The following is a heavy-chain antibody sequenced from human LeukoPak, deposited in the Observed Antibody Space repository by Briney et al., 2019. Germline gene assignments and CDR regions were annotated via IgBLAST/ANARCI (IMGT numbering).Heavy chain of an antibody. D-gene: IGHD3-10*01. CDR1: GGSIRSYY. Sequence: AETLSLTCTVSGGSIRSYYGSWLRQPPGKGLEWIGYIYYSGSTNYNHSLKSRVTISLDTSKNQFSLKLSSVTAADTAVYYCASGYLWFGEFDYWGQGTLVTVSS. J-gene: IGHJ4*02. V-gene: IGHV4-59*01. CDR2: IYYSGST. CDR3: ASGYLWFGEFDY.